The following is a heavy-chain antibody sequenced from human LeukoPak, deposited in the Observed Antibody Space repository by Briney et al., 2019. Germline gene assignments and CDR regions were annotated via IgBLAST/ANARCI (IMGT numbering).Heavy chain of an antibody. J-gene: IGHJ3*02. D-gene: IGHD2-21*02. Sequence: SVKVSCKASGGTFSSYAISWVRQAPGQGLEWMGGIIPIFGTANYDQKFQGRVTITADESTSTAYMELSSLRSEDTAVYYCARAQGAYCGGDCYWSPDDAFDIWGQGTMVTVSS. CDR3: ARAQGAYCGGDCYWSPDDAFDI. CDR2: IIPIFGTA. CDR1: GGTFSSYA. V-gene: IGHV1-69*13.